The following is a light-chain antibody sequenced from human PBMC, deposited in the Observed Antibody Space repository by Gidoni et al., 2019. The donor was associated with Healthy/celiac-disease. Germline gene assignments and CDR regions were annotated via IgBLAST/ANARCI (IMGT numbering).Light chain of an antibody. CDR2: CKN. CDR3: NSRDSSGNHQV. J-gene: IGLJ3*02. V-gene: IGLV3-19*01. CDR1: SLRSYY. Sequence: SSELTQDPAVSVAVGQTVRITCQSDSLRSYYASWYQQKPGQAPLLVIYCKNNRPSGSPDRFSGSSSGNTASLTITGAQAEDEADYYCNSRDSSGNHQVFGGGTKLTVL.